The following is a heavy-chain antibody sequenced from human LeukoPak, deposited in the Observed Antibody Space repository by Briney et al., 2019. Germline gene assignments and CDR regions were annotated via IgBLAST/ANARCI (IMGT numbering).Heavy chain of an antibody. V-gene: IGHV1-2*02. CDR3: AREPQFRVCSSTSCYAFDI. CDR2: INPNSGGT. CDR1: GYTFTGYY. D-gene: IGHD2-2*01. Sequence: ASVKVSCKASGYTFTGYYMHWVRQAPGQGLEWMGWINPNSGGTNYAQKFQGRVTMTRDTSISTAYMELSRLRSDDTAVYYCAREPQFRVCSSTSCYAFDIWGQGTMVTVSS. J-gene: IGHJ3*02.